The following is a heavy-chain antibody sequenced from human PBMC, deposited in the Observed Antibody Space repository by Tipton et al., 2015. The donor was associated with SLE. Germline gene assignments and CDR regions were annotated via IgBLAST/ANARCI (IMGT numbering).Heavy chain of an antibody. CDR2: IKQYASES. Sequence: SLRLSCEASGFTFSSYWMTWVRQAPGKGLEWVANIKQYASESYYVESVKGRFTISRDNAKNSLYLDMHSLRAEDTAVYYCSRDARMTLFGVSGDIWGQGTMVTVSS. J-gene: IGHJ3*02. CDR1: GFTFSSYW. D-gene: IGHD3-3*01. V-gene: IGHV3-7*01. CDR3: SRDARMTLFGVSGDI.